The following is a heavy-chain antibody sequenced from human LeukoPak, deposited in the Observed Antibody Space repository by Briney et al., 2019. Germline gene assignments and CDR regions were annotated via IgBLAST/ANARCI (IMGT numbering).Heavy chain of an antibody. CDR2: IHTSGST. J-gene: IGHJ4*02. Sequence: SETLSLTCTLPGGSISTYYWSWIRQPAGKGLEWIGRIHTSGSTNYNPSLKSRVTISVDKSKNQFSLKLTSVTAADTAVYYCARGPYGSGSYTFDYWGQGTLVTVSS. CDR3: ARGPYGSGSYTFDY. CDR1: GGSISTYY. D-gene: IGHD3-10*01. V-gene: IGHV4-4*07.